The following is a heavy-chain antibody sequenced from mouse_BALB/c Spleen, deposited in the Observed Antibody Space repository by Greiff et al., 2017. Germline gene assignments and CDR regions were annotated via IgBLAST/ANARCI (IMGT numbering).Heavy chain of an antibody. CDR1: GFTFSSYA. Sequence: EVMLVESGGGLVKPGGSLKLSCAASGFTFSSYAMSWVRQTPEKRLEWVATISSGGSYTYYPDSVKGRFTISRDNAKNTLYLQMSSVRSEGGAVYYCAREDDYYYFDYWGQGTTLTVSS. CDR3: AREDDYYYFDY. V-gene: IGHV5-9-1*01. J-gene: IGHJ2*01. CDR2: ISSGGSYT. D-gene: IGHD2-4*01.